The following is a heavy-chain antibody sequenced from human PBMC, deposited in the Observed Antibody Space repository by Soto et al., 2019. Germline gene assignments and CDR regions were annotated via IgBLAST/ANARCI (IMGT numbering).Heavy chain of an antibody. CDR3: ALAYCGGDCYWTFDY. Sequence: QVQLVQSGAEVKKPGASVKVSCKASGYTFTSYGISWVRQAPGQGLEWMGWISAYNGNTNNAQKLQGRVTMTTDTSTSTAYMELRSLRSDDTAVYYCALAYCGGDCYWTFDYWGQGTLVTVSS. CDR1: GYTFTSYG. J-gene: IGHJ4*02. V-gene: IGHV1-18*01. CDR2: ISAYNGNT. D-gene: IGHD2-21*02.